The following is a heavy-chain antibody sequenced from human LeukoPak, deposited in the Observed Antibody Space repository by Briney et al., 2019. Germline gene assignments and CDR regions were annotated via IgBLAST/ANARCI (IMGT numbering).Heavy chain of an antibody. CDR3: AVSFDY. Sequence: GGSLRLSCAASGFTFSSYGMHWVRQAPGKGLEWVAVVSYDGSNKYYADSVKGRFTISRDNSKNTLYLQMNSLRAEDTAVYYCAVSFDYWGQGTLVTVSS. CDR2: VSYDGSNK. CDR1: GFTFSSYG. V-gene: IGHV3-30*03. J-gene: IGHJ4*02.